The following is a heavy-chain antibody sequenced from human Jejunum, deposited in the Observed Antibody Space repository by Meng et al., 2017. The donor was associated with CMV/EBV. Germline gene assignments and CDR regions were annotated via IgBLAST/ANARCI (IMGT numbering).Heavy chain of an antibody. CDR2: ISPTEST. CDR1: ISSSHW. V-gene: IGHV4-4*02. CDR3: ARGRCTRTSCYTGALDC. J-gene: IGHJ4*02. D-gene: IGHD2-2*02. Sequence: ISSSHWWSWVRQSPERGLEWIAEISPTESTNHNPSLRSRVTISIDRSKNHVSLRLNSVTAADTAVYYCARGRCTRTSCYTGALDCWGQGILVTVSS.